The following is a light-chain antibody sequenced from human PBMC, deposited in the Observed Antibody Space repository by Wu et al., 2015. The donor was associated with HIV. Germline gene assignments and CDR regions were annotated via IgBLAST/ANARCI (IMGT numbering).Light chain of an antibody. CDR2: DAS. V-gene: IGKV3-11*01. J-gene: IGKJ4*01. CDR1: QSVYSY. CDR3: QHRNTWPPRLT. Sequence: EIIVTQSPATLSLSPGERATLSCRTSQSVYSYLAWYQQKPGQAPRLLIYDASYRATGTPARFSASGSGTDFTLTISSLEPEDFAVYYCQHRNTWPPRLTFGGGTKVEIK.